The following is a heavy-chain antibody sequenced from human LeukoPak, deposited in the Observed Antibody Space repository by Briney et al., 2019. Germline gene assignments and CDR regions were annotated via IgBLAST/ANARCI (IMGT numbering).Heavy chain of an antibody. Sequence: PGRSLRLSCAASGFTFSSYAMHWVRQAPGKGLEWVAVISYDGSNKYYADSVKGRFTISRDNSKNTLYLQMNSLRAEDTAVYYCARVIGGMTHAFDIWGQGTMVTVSS. J-gene: IGHJ3*02. V-gene: IGHV3-30-3*01. CDR2: ISYDGSNK. CDR3: ARVIGGMTHAFDI. D-gene: IGHD3-16*01. CDR1: GFTFSSYA.